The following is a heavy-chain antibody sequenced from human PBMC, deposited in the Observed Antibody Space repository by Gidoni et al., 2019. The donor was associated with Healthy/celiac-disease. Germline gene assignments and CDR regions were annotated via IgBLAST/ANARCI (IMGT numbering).Heavy chain of an antibody. V-gene: IGHV1-69*06. CDR3: ARGGGEVLRFSSYYYYGMDV. CDR2: IIPIFGTA. CDR1: DGTFSSYA. Sequence: QVQLVQSGAAVTKPGSSVTVSCKASDGTFSSYAISWVRQPPGQGLEWMGGIIPIFGTANYEQNVQCRVTITADKSTSTAYMELSSLRSEDTAVYYWARGGGEVLRFSSYYYYGMDVWGQVTTVTVSS. D-gene: IGHD3-3*01. J-gene: IGHJ6*02.